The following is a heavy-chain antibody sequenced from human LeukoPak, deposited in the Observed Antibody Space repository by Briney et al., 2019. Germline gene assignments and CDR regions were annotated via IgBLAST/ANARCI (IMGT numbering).Heavy chain of an antibody. D-gene: IGHD2-15*01. CDR1: GGSISSSSYY. CDR2: IYYSGST. V-gene: IGHV4-39*07. Sequence: ASETLSLTCTVSGGSISSSSYYWDWIRQPPGKGLEWIGSIYYSGSTYYNPSLKSRVTISVDTSKNQFSLKLSSVTAADTAVYYCARRGTHKYCSGGSCYSAYFDYWGQGTLVTVSS. CDR3: ARRGTHKYCSGGSCYSAYFDY. J-gene: IGHJ4*02.